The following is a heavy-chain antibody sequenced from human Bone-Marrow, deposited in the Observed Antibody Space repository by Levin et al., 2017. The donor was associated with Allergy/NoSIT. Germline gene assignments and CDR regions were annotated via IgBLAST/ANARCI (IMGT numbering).Heavy chain of an antibody. D-gene: IGHD3-10*01. CDR2: INHSGST. Sequence: ETLSLTCAVYGGSFSGYYWSWIRQPPGKGLEWIGEINHSGSTNYNPSLKSRVTISVDTSKNQFSLKLSSVTAADTAVYYCARGPGRLLWSSGREGRRDYYYYMDVWGKGTTVTVSS. CDR1: GGSFSGYY. V-gene: IGHV4-34*01. J-gene: IGHJ6*03. CDR3: ARGPGRLLWSSGREGRRDYYYYMDV.